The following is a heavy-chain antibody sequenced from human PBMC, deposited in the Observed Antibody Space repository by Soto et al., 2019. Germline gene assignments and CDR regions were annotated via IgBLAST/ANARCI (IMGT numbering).Heavy chain of an antibody. CDR2: INPNSGGT. D-gene: IGHD2-2*01. J-gene: IGHJ6*02. V-gene: IGHV1-2*02. CDR3: ARMGRVYRSSTSCYDYYYYGMDV. Sequence: ASVKVSCKASGYTFTGYYMHWVRQAPGQGLEWMGWINPNSGGTNYAQKFQGRVTMTRDTSISTAYMELSRLRSDDTAVYYCARMGRVYRSSTSCYDYYYYGMDVWGQGTTVTVSS. CDR1: GYTFTGYY.